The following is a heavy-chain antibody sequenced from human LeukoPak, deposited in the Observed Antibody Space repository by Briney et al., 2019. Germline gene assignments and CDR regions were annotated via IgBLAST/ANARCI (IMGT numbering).Heavy chain of an antibody. D-gene: IGHD6-19*01. CDR1: GYTFTGYY. Sequence: ASVKVSCKASGYTFTGYYMHWVRQAPGQGLEWMGWINPNHGDTNYAQKFQDRVTMTRDTSISTAYMELSSLRSEDTAVYYCARGSRDARYSSGWSYFDYWGQGTLVTVSS. V-gene: IGHV1-2*02. J-gene: IGHJ4*02. CDR3: ARGSRDARYSSGWSYFDY. CDR2: INPNHGDT.